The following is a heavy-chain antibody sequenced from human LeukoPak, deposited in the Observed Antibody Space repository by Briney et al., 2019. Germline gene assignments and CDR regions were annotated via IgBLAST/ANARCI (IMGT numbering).Heavy chain of an antibody. V-gene: IGHV1-8*03. J-gene: IGHJ4*02. CDR2: MNPNSGNT. D-gene: IGHD6-19*01. CDR3: ARGAIAVAATDFDY. CDR1: GYTFTRHD. Sequence: ASVKVSCKASGYTFTRHDIHWVRQATGQGLEWMGWMNPNSGNTGYAQKFQGRVTITRNTSISTAYMELSSLRSEDTAVYYCARGAIAVAATDFDYWGQGTLVTVSS.